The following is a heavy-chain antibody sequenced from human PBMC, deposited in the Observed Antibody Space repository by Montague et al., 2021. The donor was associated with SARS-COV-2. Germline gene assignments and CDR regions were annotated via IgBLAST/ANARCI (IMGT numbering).Heavy chain of an antibody. J-gene: IGHJ2*01. Sequence: SETLSLTCTVSGGSISSYYWSWIRQPPGKGLEWIGYMYYSGSTNYNPSLKSRVTISVDTSKNQFSLKLSSVTAADTAVYYCARVHGGGAGNWFFDLWGRGTLVTVSS. D-gene: IGHD2-21*01. CDR3: ARVHGGGAGNWFFDL. CDR1: GGSISSYY. CDR2: MYYSGST. V-gene: IGHV4-59*01.